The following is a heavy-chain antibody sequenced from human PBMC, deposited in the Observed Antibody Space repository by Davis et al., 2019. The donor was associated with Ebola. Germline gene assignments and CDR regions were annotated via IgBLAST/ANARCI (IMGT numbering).Heavy chain of an antibody. D-gene: IGHD1-14*01. J-gene: IGHJ4*02. CDR2: IYYSGST. V-gene: IGHV4-59*01. CDR1: GGSISSYY. Sequence: PSETLSLTCTVSGGSISSYYWSWIRQPPGKGLEWIGYIYYSGSTNYNPSLKSRVTISVDTSKNQFALKLSSVTAADTAVYYCAATAGKWRIDYWGQGTLVTVSS. CDR3: AATAGKWRIDY.